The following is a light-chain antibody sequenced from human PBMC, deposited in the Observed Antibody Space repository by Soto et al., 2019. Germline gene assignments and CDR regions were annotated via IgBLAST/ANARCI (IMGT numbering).Light chain of an antibody. Sequence: SYELTQPPSVSVAPGQTARITCGGTNIGSKSVHWYQQKLGQAPVLVVYDDSDRPSGIPERFSGSNSGNTATLTISRVEAGDEADYYCQVWDSSSDHREVFGGGTKLTVL. CDR2: DDS. V-gene: IGLV3-21*02. CDR3: QVWDSSSDHREV. J-gene: IGLJ2*01. CDR1: NIGSKS.